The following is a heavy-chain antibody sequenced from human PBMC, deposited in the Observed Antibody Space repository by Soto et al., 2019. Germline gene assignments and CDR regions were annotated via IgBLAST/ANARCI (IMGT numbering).Heavy chain of an antibody. V-gene: IGHV2-70*01. CDR1: GFSLSTSGMC. Sequence: SGPTLVNPTQTLTLTCTFSGFSLSTSGMCVSWIRQPPGKALEWLALIDWDDDKYYSTSLKTRLTISKDTSKNQVVLTMTNIDPVDTATYYCARTNTNYGGNYRGLGWFDPWGQGTLVTVSS. D-gene: IGHD4-17*01. CDR3: ARTNTNYGGNYRGLGWFDP. CDR2: IDWDDDK. J-gene: IGHJ5*02.